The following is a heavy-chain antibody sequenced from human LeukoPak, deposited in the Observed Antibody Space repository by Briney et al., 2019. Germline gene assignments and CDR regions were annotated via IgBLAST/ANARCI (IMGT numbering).Heavy chain of an antibody. J-gene: IGHJ4*02. V-gene: IGHV4-34*01. CDR3: AQHKYCSSTSCQYRDY. CDR2: INHSGST. D-gene: IGHD2-2*01. Sequence: PSETLSLTCAVYGGSFGGYYWSWIRQPPGKGLEWIGEINHSGSTNYNPSLKSRVTISVDTSKNQFSLKLSSVTAADTAVYYCAQHKYCSSTSCQYRDYWGQGTLVTVSS. CDR1: GGSFGGYY.